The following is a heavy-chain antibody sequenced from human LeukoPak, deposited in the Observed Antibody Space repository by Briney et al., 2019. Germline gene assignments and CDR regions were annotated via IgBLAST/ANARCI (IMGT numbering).Heavy chain of an antibody. CDR3: ARATGYSYGYGLDY. V-gene: IGHV4-34*01. D-gene: IGHD5-18*01. CDR1: GGSFSGYY. CDR2: INHSGST. Sequence: SETLSLTCAVYGGSFSGYYWSWIRQPPGKGLKWIGEINHSGSTNYNPSLKSRVTISVDTSKNQFSLKLSSVTAADTAVYYCARATGYSYGYGLDYWGQGTLVTVSS. J-gene: IGHJ4*02.